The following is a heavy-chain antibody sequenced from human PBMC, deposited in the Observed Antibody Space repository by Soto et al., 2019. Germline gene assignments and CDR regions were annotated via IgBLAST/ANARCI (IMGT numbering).Heavy chain of an antibody. CDR1: GYTFTGYY. V-gene: IGHV1-2*04. Sequence: QVQLVQSGAEVKKPGASVKDSCKASGYTFTGYYMHWVRQAPGQGLEWMGWINPNSGGTNYAQKFQGWVTMTRDTSISTAYMELSRLRSDDTAVYYCARGGSGRGRSRYFDYWGQGTLVTVSS. CDR3: ARGGSGRGRSRYFDY. D-gene: IGHD3-10*01. CDR2: INPNSGGT. J-gene: IGHJ4*02.